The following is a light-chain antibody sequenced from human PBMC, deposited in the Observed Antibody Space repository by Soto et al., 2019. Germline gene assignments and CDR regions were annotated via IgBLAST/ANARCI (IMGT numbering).Light chain of an antibody. Sequence: EIVLTQSPGTLSLSPGETATLSCRASQSVGSSYLAWYQHKPGQAPRLLIYGASTRATGIPDRFSGSGSGTDFTLTISRLEPEDFAVYFCQHYVASPPTWTFGQGTKVEIK. J-gene: IGKJ1*01. CDR1: QSVGSSY. V-gene: IGKV3-20*01. CDR2: GAS. CDR3: QHYVASPPTWT.